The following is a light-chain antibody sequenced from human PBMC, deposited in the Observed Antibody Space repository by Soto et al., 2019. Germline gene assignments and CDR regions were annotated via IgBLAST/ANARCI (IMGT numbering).Light chain of an antibody. J-gene: IGLJ3*02. CDR1: SSDVGGYNY. CDR3: SSFTSINTGV. V-gene: IGLV2-14*01. Sequence: QSALTQPASVSGSPGQSITISCTGTSSDVGGYNYVSWYQQHPGKAPKLMIYEVSNRPSGVSNRFSGYKSGNTASLTISGLQAEDEADYYCSSFTSINTGVFGGGTKLTVL. CDR2: EVS.